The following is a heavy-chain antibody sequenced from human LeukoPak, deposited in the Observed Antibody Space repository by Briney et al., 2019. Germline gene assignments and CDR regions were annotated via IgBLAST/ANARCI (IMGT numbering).Heavy chain of an antibody. V-gene: IGHV3-23*01. CDR3: AKEYYYDSSGYQTPDY. D-gene: IGHD3-22*01. J-gene: IGHJ4*02. CDR2: ISGSGGST. Sequence: GGSLRLSCAASGFTFNSYAMSWVRQAPGKGLEWVSAISGSGGSTYYADSVKGRFTISRDNSKNTLYLQMNSLRAEDTAVYYCAKEYYYDSSGYQTPDYWGQGTLVTVSS. CDR1: GFTFNSYA.